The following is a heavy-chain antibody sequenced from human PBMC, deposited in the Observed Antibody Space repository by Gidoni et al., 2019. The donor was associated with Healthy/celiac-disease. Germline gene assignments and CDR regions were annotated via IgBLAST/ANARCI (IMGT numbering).Heavy chain of an antibody. J-gene: IGHJ4*02. Sequence: QVQLQQWGAGLLKPSETLSLTCAVYGGSFSGYYWSWIRQPPGKGLEWIGEINHSGSTNYNPSLKSRVTISVDTSKNQFSLKLSSVTAADTAVYYCARGRRGYCSGGSCYSVRSTEFDYWGQGTLVTVSS. CDR3: ARGRRGYCSGGSCYSVRSTEFDY. CDR2: INHSGST. V-gene: IGHV4-34*01. D-gene: IGHD2-15*01. CDR1: GGSFSGYY.